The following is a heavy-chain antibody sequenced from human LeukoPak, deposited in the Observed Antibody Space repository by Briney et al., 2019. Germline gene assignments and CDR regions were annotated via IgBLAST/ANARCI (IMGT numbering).Heavy chain of an antibody. Sequence: GGSLRLSCAASGFTFDDYAMHWVRQAPGKGLEWVSGISWNSGSIGYADSVKGRFTISRDNAKNSLYLQMNSLRAEDTALYYCAKAVYCSSTSCYKGFDYWGQGTLVTVSS. CDR3: AKAVYCSSTSCYKGFDY. CDR1: GFTFDDYA. V-gene: IGHV3-9*01. D-gene: IGHD2-2*02. CDR2: ISWNSGSI. J-gene: IGHJ4*02.